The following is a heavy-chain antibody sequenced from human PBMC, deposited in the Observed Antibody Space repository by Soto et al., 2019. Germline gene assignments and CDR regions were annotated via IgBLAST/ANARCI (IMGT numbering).Heavy chain of an antibody. CDR1: GFTFSSYA. CDR3: ARDLEDIVLVPAAMPTPYHFDY. D-gene: IGHD2-2*01. V-gene: IGHV3-30-3*01. J-gene: IGHJ4*02. CDR2: ISYDGSNK. Sequence: QVQLVESGGGVVQPGRSLRLSCAASGFTFSSYAMHWVRQAPGKGLEWVAVISYDGSNKYYADSVQGRFTISRDNSKNTLDLQMNSRRAEDTAVYYCARDLEDIVLVPAAMPTPYHFDYWGQGTLVTVSS.